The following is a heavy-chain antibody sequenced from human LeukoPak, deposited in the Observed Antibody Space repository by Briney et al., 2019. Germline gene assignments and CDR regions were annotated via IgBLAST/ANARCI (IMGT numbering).Heavy chain of an antibody. CDR2: INPNSGGT. J-gene: IGHJ5*02. CDR3: ARERCSGGSCYSSEFDP. D-gene: IGHD2-15*01. V-gene: IGHV1-2*02. CDR1: GYTFTSYY. Sequence: GASVKDSCKASGYTFTSYYMHWVRQAPGQGLEWMGWINPNSGGTNYAQKFQGRVTKTRDTSISTAYMELSRLRSDDTAVYYCARERCSGGSCYSSEFDPWGQGTLVTVSS.